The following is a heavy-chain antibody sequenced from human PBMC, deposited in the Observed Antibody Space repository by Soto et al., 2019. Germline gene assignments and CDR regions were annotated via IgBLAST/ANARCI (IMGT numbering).Heavy chain of an antibody. Sequence: QVQLVESGGGVVQPERSLRLSCVASGFTFNLYTMHWLRQAPGKGLEWVAVISGDGNTQYYADSVKGRFTISRDNSKNTLHLQMNSLRVVDTAVYYCARVSVPTDPYDTLGPWGQGTLVTVSS. D-gene: IGHD3-22*01. J-gene: IGHJ5*02. CDR1: GFTFNLYT. CDR2: ISGDGNTQ. V-gene: IGHV3-30-3*01. CDR3: ARVSVPTDPYDTLGP.